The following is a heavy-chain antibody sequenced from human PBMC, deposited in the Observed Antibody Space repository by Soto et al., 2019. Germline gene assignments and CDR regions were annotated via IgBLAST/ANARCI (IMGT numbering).Heavy chain of an antibody. CDR2: IYTSGST. J-gene: IGHJ4*02. V-gene: IGHV4-4*07. CDR3: AIDLKFGQGDY. CDR1: GGSISSYY. Sequence: LSLTCTVSGGSISSYYWSWIRQPSGKRLEWIGRIYTSGSTNYNPSLKSRVTMSVDTSKNQFSLKLSSVTAADTAVYYCAIDLKFGQGDYWGQGSQVTVSS. D-gene: IGHD3-10*01.